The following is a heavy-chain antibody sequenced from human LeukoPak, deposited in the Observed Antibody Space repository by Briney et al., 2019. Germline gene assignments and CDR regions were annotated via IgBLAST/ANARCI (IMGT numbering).Heavy chain of an antibody. V-gene: IGHV3-23*01. CDR3: AKGQTNIAVAGTGYYGMDV. Sequence: GGSLRLSCAASGFTFSSYAMSWVRQAPGKGLEWVSAISGSGGSTYYAGSVKGRFTISRDNSKNTLYLQMNSLRVEDTAVYYCAKGQTNIAVAGTGYYGMDVWGQGTTVTVSS. CDR1: GFTFSSYA. D-gene: IGHD6-19*01. J-gene: IGHJ6*02. CDR2: ISGSGGST.